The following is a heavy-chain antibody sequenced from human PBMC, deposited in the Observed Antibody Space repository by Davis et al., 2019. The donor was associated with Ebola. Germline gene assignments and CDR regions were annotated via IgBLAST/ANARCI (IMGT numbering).Heavy chain of an antibody. CDR3: ARSRAAAGFFFYGMDV. Sequence: PGGSLRLSCKGSGYSFTSYWITWVRQMPGKGLEWMGRIDPSDSYTNYSPSFQGHVTISVDKSSTTAYLQWSSLKASDTAMYYCARSRAAAGFFFYGMDVWGQGTTVTVSS. CDR1: GYSFTSYW. V-gene: IGHV5-10-1*01. D-gene: IGHD6-13*01. CDR2: IDPSDSYT. J-gene: IGHJ6*02.